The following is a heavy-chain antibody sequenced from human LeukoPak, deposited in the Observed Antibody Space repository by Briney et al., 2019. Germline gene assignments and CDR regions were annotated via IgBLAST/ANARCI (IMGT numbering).Heavy chain of an antibody. CDR3: ARSMMPTYYYDSSGPNWFDP. J-gene: IGHJ5*02. CDR1: GYTFTSYD. CDR2: MNPNSGNT. Sequence: ASVKVSCKASGYTFTSYDINWVRQATGQGLEWMGWMNPNSGNTGYAQKFQGRVTMTRNTSISTAYMELSSLRSEDTAVYYCARSMMPTYYYDSSGPNWFDPWGQGTLVTVSS. V-gene: IGHV1-8*01. D-gene: IGHD3-22*01.